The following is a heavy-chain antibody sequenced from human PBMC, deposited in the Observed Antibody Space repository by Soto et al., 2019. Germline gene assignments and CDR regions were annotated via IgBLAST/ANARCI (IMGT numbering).Heavy chain of an antibody. CDR1: GFPFRNHS. V-gene: IGHV3-23*01. J-gene: IGHJ4*02. CDR2: ISLSGGST. Sequence: GGSLSLSSAASGFPFRNHSMNWVRQAPGKGLEWVSGISLSGGSTYYADSVKGRFTISRDNSKNTLYLQMNSLRAEDTAIYYCAKDAMVRGVYSFDYWGQGILVTVSS. CDR3: AKDAMVRGVYSFDY. D-gene: IGHD3-10*01.